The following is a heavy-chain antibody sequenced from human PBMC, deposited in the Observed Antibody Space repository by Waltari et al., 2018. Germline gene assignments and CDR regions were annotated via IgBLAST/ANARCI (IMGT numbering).Heavy chain of an antibody. CDR2: VSPYNGNT. J-gene: IGHJ4*02. V-gene: IGHV1-18*04. CDR1: GYTFPIYG. Sequence: QVQLVQSGAEVKKPGASVKVSCKASGYTFPIYGITWVRQAPGQGLEWMGWVSPYNGNTKYTQKIQGRVTMTTDTSTSTAYMELRSLRSDDTAVYYCARDGDIAATKDYWGQGTLVTVSP. CDR3: ARDGDIAATKDY. D-gene: IGHD3-10*01.